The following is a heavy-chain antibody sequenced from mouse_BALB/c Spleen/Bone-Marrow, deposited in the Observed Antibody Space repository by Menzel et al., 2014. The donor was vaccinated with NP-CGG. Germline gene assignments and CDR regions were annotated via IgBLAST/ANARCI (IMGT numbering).Heavy chain of an antibody. CDR3: APYYYGSSSFAY. V-gene: IGHV14-3*02. Sequence: VQLQQSGAELVKPGASVKLSCTASGFNIKDTYMHWVRQRPEQGLEWIGRIDPANGNIKYDPKFQGKATITADTSSNTAYLQLSSLTSEDTAVYYCAPYYYGSSSFAYWGQGTLVTVSA. D-gene: IGHD1-1*01. J-gene: IGHJ3*01. CDR2: IDPANGNI. CDR1: GFNIKDTY.